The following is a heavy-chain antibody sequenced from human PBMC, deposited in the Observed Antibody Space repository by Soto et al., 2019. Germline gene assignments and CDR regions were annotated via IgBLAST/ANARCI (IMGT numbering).Heavy chain of an antibody. J-gene: IGHJ6*02. CDR3: AAGIAVAGTPIYYYRMDV. D-gene: IGHD6-19*01. CDR2: IVVGSGNT. CDR1: GFTFTSSA. Sequence: QMQLVQSGPEVKKPGTSVKVFCKASGFTFTSSAMQWVRQARGQRLEWIGWIVVGSGNTNYAQKFHERVPLTSDMPTRTAYMELSSLRSEDTAVYYCAAGIAVAGTPIYYYRMDVSGQGPTVTVSS. V-gene: IGHV1-58*02.